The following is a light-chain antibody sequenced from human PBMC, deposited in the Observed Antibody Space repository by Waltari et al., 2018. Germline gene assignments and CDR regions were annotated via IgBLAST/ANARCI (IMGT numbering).Light chain of an antibody. CDR2: GRN. CDR3: NSRDSSGDRPYV. J-gene: IGLJ1*01. CDR1: SLRSYY. V-gene: IGLV3-19*01. Sequence: SSELTQDPALSVALGQTVRITCQGDSLRSYYASWYQQRPGQAPLLVIHGRNNRPSGIPDRFSGADSGNTASLSSTGAEAEDEADYFGNSRDSSGDRPYVFGTGTKVTVV.